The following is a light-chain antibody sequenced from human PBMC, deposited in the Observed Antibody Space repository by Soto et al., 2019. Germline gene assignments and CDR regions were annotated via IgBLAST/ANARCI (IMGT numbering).Light chain of an antibody. V-gene: IGKV3-11*01. Sequence: DIVLTQSPSTLSLSPGERATLSCRASQSVSSYLAWYQQKPGQAPRLLIYDASNRDTGIPARFSGSGSGTDFTLTISSLEPADFAVYYCQQRSNWPPVTFGQGTKVEIK. CDR3: QQRSNWPPVT. J-gene: IGKJ1*01. CDR1: QSVSSY. CDR2: DAS.